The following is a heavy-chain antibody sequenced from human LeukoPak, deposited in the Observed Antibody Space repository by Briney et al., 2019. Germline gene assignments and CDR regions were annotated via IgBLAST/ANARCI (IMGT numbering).Heavy chain of an antibody. CDR2: INPNSGGT. CDR3: ARVGCSGGSCRYYYGMDV. CDR1: GYTFTGYY. Sequence: ASVKVSCKASGYTFTGYYMHWVRQAPGQGLEGMGWINPNSGGTNYARKFQGRVTMTRDTSISTAYMELSRLRSDDTAVYYCARVGCSGGSCRYYYGMDVWGQGTTVTVSS. V-gene: IGHV1-2*02. J-gene: IGHJ6*02. D-gene: IGHD2-15*01.